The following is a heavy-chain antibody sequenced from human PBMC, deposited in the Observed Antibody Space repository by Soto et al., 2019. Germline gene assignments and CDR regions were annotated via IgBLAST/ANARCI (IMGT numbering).Heavy chain of an antibody. CDR2: IYRGVTP. CDR1: GYSISSAYY. Sequence: QVQLQESGPGLLKASETLSLTCDVSGYSISSAYYWRGIRLPPGRGLEWIRSIYRGVTPYYNPSFQSRATISADTSTNKFSLNLTSVNSADTAVYYCARDLVLALVSNIIKYNGMDVWGQGTTVTVSS. V-gene: IGHV4-38-2*02. CDR3: ARDLVLALVSNIIKYNGMDV. J-gene: IGHJ6*02. D-gene: IGHD3-10*01.